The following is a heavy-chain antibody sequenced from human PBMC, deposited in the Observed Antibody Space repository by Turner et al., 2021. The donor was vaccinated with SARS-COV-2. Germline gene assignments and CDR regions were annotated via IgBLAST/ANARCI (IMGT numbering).Heavy chain of an antibody. J-gene: IGHJ3*02. CDR1: VLTFSSYD. D-gene: IGHD2-2*02. Sequence: EVQLVESGGGLVQPGGSLRLSCPAPVLTFSSYDMPWVRQATGKGLEWVSGIGTAGDPYYPGSVKGRFTISRENAKNSLYLQMNSLRAGDTAVYYCARGRGYCSSTSCYTNDAFDIWGQGTMVTISS. V-gene: IGHV3-13*05. CDR2: IGTAGDP. CDR3: ARGRGYCSSTSCYTNDAFDI.